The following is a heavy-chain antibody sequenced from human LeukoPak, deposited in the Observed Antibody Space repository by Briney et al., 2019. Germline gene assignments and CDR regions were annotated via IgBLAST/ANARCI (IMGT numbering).Heavy chain of an antibody. CDR3: ARGIVVVPAVYDY. CDR2: INHSGST. D-gene: IGHD2-2*01. V-gene: IGHV4-34*01. CDR1: GGSSSGYY. J-gene: IGHJ4*02. Sequence: SETLSLTCAVYGGSSSGYYWSWLRKPPGKGLEWIGEINHSGSTNYNPSLKSRVTISVDTSENQFSLKLSSVTAADTAVYYCARGIVVVPAVYDYWGQGTLVTVSS.